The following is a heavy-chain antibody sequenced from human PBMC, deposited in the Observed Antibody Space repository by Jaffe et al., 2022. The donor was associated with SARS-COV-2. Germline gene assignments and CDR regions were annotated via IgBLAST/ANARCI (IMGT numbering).Heavy chain of an antibody. J-gene: IGHJ6*02. D-gene: IGHD1-26*01. CDR1: GFTFSSYS. CDR3: ARDYWENYYFYYGMDV. Sequence: EVQLVESGGGLVKPGGSLRLSCAASGFTFSSYSMNWVRQAPGKGLEWVSSITSSSSYTYYADSVKGRFTISRDNAKNSLYLQMNSLRAEDTAVYYCARDYWENYYFYYGMDVWGQGTTVTVSS. V-gene: IGHV3-21*01. CDR2: ITSSSSYT.